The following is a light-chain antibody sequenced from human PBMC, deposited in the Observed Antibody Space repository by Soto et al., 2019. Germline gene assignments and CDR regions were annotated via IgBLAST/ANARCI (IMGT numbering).Light chain of an antibody. CDR3: QHYVSSPLT. V-gene: IGKV3-20*01. CDR2: GAS. J-gene: IGKJ4*01. CDR1: QTIGSRY. Sequence: DIALTQSPGTLSLSPGERATLSCRASQTIGSRYLAWYQQKPGQRPRLLIYGASSRATGIPDRFSGSGSGTDFTLTISRLQPEYFAVYYCQHYVSSPLTFGGGTKVEI.